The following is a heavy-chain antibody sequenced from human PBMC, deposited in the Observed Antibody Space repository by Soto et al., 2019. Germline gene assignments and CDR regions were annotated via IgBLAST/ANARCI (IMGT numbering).Heavy chain of an antibody. CDR3: AGLYHYDSSGYYDY. J-gene: IGHJ4*02. CDR1: GNSFTTYY. V-gene: IGHV1-46*01. CDR2: INPSGGRT. Sequence: QVQLVQSGAEVKKPGASVKVSCKASGNSFTTYYMHWVRQAPGQGLEWMGIINPSGGRTTYAQKFQGRVTMTRDTSTSTFHMELSSLTSEDTAVYYCAGLYHYDSSGYYDYWGQATLVTVS. D-gene: IGHD3-22*01.